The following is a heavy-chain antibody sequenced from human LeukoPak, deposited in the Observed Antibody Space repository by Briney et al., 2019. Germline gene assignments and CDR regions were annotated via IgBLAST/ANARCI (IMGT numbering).Heavy chain of an antibody. CDR1: GYTFTSYD. Sequence: ASVKVSCKASGYTFTSYDINWVREATGQGLEWMGWMSPSSGNTGYAQKFQGRVTMTRNTSISTAYMELSSLRSEDTAVYYCARGPEFTVNTEDYFDYWGQGTLVTVSS. CDR2: MSPSSGNT. V-gene: IGHV1-8*01. J-gene: IGHJ4*02. D-gene: IGHD4-17*01. CDR3: ARGPEFTVNTEDYFDY.